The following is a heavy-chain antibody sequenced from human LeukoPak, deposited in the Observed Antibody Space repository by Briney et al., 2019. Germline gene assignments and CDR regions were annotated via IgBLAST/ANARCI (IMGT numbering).Heavy chain of an antibody. CDR1: GGSISSYY. J-gene: IGHJ4*02. D-gene: IGHD7-27*01. CDR2: ITYSGGT. CDR3: ARGRISNWGFEGTLFDA. V-gene: IGHV4-59*01. Sequence: SETLSLTCTVSGGSISSYYWSWIRQPPGKGLEWIGFITYSGGTDFDSSLGGRVTISVDTSKNQFSLRLTSMTAADTAVYFCARGRISNWGFEGTLFDAWGQGVLVTVSS.